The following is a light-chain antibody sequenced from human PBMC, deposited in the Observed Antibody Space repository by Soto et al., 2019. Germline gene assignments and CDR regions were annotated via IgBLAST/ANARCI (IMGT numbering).Light chain of an antibody. CDR2: EVS. Sequence: QSALTQPASVSGSPGQTITISCTGTSNDVGAFKYVSWYQQHPGKAPKLIIYEVSNRPSGVSNRFSGSKSGNTASLTISGLQAEDEADYYCTSYTRSSTYVFGTGTKVTVL. CDR1: SNDVGAFKY. CDR3: TSYTRSSTYV. J-gene: IGLJ1*01. V-gene: IGLV2-14*01.